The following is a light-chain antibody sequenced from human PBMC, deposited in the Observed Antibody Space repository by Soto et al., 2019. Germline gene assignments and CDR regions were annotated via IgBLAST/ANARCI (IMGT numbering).Light chain of an antibody. V-gene: IGLV2-11*01. CDR1: STDIGDYGY. Sequence: QSVLTQPRSVSGSPGQSVTISCSGSSTDIGDYGYLSWYQQHPGKVPTLLIYDVSKRPSGVPDRFSVAKSGIAASLPISGLQAGDEADYYCCSYVGSQTLYVFGTGPKVTVL. J-gene: IGLJ1*01. CDR2: DVS. CDR3: CSYVGSQTLYV.